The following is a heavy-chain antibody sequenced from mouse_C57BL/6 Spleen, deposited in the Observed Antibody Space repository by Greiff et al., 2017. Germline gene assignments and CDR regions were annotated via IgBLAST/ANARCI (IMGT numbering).Heavy chain of an antibody. V-gene: IGHV3-1*01. CDR2: ISYSGST. J-gene: IGHJ1*03. Sequence: VQLKQSGPGMVKPSQSLSLTCTVTGYSITSGYDWHWIRHFPGNKLEWMGYISYSGSTNYNPSLKSRISITHDTSKNHFFLKLNSVTTEDTATYYCARDDGSRYFDVWGTGTTVTVSS. CDR1: GYSITSGYD. CDR3: ARDDGSRYFDV. D-gene: IGHD1-1*01.